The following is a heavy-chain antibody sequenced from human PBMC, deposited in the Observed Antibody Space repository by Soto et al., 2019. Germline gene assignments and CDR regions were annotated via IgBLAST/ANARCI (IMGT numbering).Heavy chain of an antibody. D-gene: IGHD3-3*01. Sequence: ASVKVSCKASGYTFTSYGISWVRQAPGQGLEWMGWISAYNGNTNYAQKLQGRVTMTTDTSTSTAYMELRSLRSDDTAVYYCARDARIFGVVPVNWFDPWGQGTQVTVSS. J-gene: IGHJ5*02. CDR2: ISAYNGNT. CDR1: GYTFTSYG. CDR3: ARDARIFGVVPVNWFDP. V-gene: IGHV1-18*01.